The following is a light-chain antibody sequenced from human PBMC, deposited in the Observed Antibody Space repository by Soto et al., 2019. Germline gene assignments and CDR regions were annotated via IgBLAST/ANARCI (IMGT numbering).Light chain of an antibody. Sequence: QSALTQPASVSGSPGQSITISCTGTSSDVGGYNYFSWYQQHPGKAPKLMLYEVRERPSGVPDRFSGSKSGNTASLTVSGLQAEDEADYYCSSYAGNNNLLFGGGTKLTVL. V-gene: IGLV2-8*01. CDR3: SSYAGNNNLL. J-gene: IGLJ2*01. CDR2: EVR. CDR1: SSDVGGYNY.